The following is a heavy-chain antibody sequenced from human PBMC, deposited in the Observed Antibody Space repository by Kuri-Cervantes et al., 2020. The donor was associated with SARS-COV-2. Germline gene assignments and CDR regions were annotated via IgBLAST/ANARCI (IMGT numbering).Heavy chain of an antibody. CDR1: GFTFSSYA. D-gene: IGHD4-23*01. CDR2: IYYSGST. V-gene: IGHV4-38-2*01. Sequence: GSLRLSCAASGFTFSSYAMSWVRQAPGKGLEWVGSIYYSGSTNYNPSLKSRVTISVDTSKNQFSLKLSSVTAADTAVYFCARPGGFLDVWGKGTTVTVSS. CDR3: ARPGGFLDV. J-gene: IGHJ6*04.